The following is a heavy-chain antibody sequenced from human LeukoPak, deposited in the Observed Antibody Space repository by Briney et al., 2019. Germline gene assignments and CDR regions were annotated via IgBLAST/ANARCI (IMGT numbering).Heavy chain of an antibody. Sequence: SGTLSLTRAVSRDATTSGKRWSWVRQFPEKGLEWIGEIYHSGATNYNPSLKSRVTMSVDKSKNQFSLNLTSVTAADTAVYYFARERRGYYYGMDVGGQGTTVTVSS. CDR3: ARERRGYYYGMDV. D-gene: IGHD3-10*01. V-gene: IGHV4-4*02. CDR2: IYHSGAT. J-gene: IGHJ6*02. CDR1: RDATTSGKR.